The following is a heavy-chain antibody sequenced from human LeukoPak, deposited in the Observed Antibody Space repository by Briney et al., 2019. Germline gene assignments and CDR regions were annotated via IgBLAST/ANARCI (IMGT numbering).Heavy chain of an antibody. CDR2: ISYDGSNK. Sequence: PGRSLRLPCAASGFTFSSYAMHWVRQAPGKGLEWVAVISYDGSNKYYADSVKGRFTISRDNSKNTLYLQMNSLRAEDTAVYYCARNPSPSRDIVVVVAVDYWGQGTLVTVSS. J-gene: IGHJ4*02. D-gene: IGHD2-15*01. CDR3: ARNPSPSRDIVVVVAVDY. CDR1: GFTFSSYA. V-gene: IGHV3-30-3*01.